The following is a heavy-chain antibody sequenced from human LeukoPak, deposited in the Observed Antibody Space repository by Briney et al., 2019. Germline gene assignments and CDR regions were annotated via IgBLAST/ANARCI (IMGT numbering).Heavy chain of an antibody. CDR1: GGSISSYY. Sequence: SETLSLTCTVSGGSISSYYWSWIRQPPGKGLEWIGYIYYSGSTNYNPSLKSRVTISVDTSKDQFSLKLSSVTAADTAVYYCARDGYLRYGDDAFDIWGQGTMVTVSS. CDR2: IYYSGST. V-gene: IGHV4-59*01. D-gene: IGHD4-17*01. J-gene: IGHJ3*02. CDR3: ARDGYLRYGDDAFDI.